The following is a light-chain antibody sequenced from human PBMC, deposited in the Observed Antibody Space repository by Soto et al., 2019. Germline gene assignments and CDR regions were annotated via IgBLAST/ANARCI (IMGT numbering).Light chain of an antibody. V-gene: IGKV1-39*01. Sequence: QASQSISSYLNWYQQKPGKAPKLLIYAASSLHSGVPSRFGISGAGTYCSLTISGQQPEEFATYYIRLRVSTPLTYGLGTRLEIK. CDR2: AAS. J-gene: IGKJ5*01. CDR1: QSISSY. CDR3: RLRVSTPLT.